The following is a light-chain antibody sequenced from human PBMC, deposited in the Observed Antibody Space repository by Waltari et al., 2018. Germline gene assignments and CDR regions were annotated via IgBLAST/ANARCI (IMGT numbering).Light chain of an antibody. J-gene: IGLJ1*01. Sequence: SYELTQTPSVSVSPGQTARITCSGHELPRKYAYRFQQKSGQAPRLVIYEDTKRPSGIPERFSGSSSGTVATLTITGAQVDDEADYYCYSSDSTGLRVFGGGTTVVVL. CDR1: ELPRKY. CDR3: YSSDSTGLRV. CDR2: EDT. V-gene: IGLV3-10*01.